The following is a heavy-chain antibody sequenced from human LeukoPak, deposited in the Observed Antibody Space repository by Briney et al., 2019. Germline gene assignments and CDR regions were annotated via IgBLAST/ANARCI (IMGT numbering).Heavy chain of an antibody. J-gene: IGHJ4*02. CDR2: FDPEDGET. D-gene: IGHD1-26*01. CDR3: ATDRVGATTFDY. CDR1: GYTLTELS. Sequence: ASVKVSCKVSGYTLTELSMHWVRQAPGKGLEWMGGFDPEDGETIYAQKFQGRVTMTEDTSTDTAYTELSSLRSEDTAVYYCATDRVGATTFDYWGQGTLVTVSS. V-gene: IGHV1-24*01.